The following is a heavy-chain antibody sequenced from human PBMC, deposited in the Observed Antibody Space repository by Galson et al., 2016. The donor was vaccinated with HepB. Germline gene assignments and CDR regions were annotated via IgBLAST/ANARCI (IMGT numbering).Heavy chain of an antibody. CDR3: ARDRGSGLFHYYGMDV. V-gene: IGHV3-48*02. CDR1: GFSFSSYS. D-gene: IGHD6-19*01. CDR2: ITSSSSTI. Sequence: SLRLSCAASGFSFSSYSMNWVRQAPGKGLEWVSYITSSSSTIYYADSVKGRFTISRDNAKNSLFLQMNSPRDEDTAVYYWARDRGSGLFHYYGMDVWGRGTTVTVSS. J-gene: IGHJ6*02.